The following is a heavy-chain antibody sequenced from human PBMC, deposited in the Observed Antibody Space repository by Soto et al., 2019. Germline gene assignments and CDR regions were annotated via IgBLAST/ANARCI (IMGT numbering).Heavy chain of an antibody. V-gene: IGHV4-30-2*01. CDR1: GGSISSGGYS. Sequence: QLQLQESGSGLVTPSQTLSLTCAVSGGSISSGGYSWNWIRQPPGKGLEWIAYIHHGGTTHYNPSLRSRVTIAVDTSKNQFSLMLTSVTAADTAVYYCARERSGGGECDYWGQGTLVTVSS. D-gene: IGHD3-16*01. J-gene: IGHJ4*02. CDR3: ARERSGGGECDY. CDR2: IHHGGTT.